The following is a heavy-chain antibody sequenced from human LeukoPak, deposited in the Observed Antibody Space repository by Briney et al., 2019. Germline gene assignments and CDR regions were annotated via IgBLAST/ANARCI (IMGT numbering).Heavy chain of an antibody. CDR1: GGSISSGGYY. CDR2: IYYSGST. V-gene: IGHV4-31*03. J-gene: IGHJ3*02. D-gene: IGHD3-10*01. CDR3: ARSSQYYSFDI. Sequence: SETLSLTCSVSGGSISSGGYYWSWIRQHPGKGLEWIGYIYYSGSTYYNPSLKSRVTISVDTSKNQFSLKLSSVTAADTAVYYCARSSQYYSFDIWGQGTMVTVSS.